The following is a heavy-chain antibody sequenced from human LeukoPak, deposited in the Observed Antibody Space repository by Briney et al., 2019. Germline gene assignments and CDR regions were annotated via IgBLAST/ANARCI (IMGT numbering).Heavy chain of an antibody. CDR1: GYTFTFYG. J-gene: IGHJ4*02. Sequence: ASVKVSCKASGYTFTFYGISWVRQAPGQGLEWMGWISAYIGNTNYAQKLQHRVTMTTDTSTTTAYMELRSLRSDDTAVYYCARDLEGDYSGWGRKGVDYWGQGTLVTVSS. V-gene: IGHV1-18*04. CDR2: ISAYIGNT. CDR3: ARDLEGDYSGWGRKGVDY. D-gene: IGHD3-16*01.